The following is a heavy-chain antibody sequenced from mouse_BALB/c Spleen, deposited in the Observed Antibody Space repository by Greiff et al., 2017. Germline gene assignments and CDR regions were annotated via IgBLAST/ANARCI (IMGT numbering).Heavy chain of an antibody. CDR1: GFTFSSYT. V-gene: IGHV5-12-2*01. CDR2: ISNGGGST. CDR3: ARHPLHYGNCMDY. Sequence: EVKLMESGGGLVQPGGSLKLSCAASGFTFSSYTMSWVRQTPEKRLEWVAYISNGGGSTYYPDTVKCRFTISRDNAKNTLYLQMSSLKSEDTAMYYCARHPLHYGNCMDYWGQGTSVTVSS. D-gene: IGHD2-1*01. J-gene: IGHJ4*01.